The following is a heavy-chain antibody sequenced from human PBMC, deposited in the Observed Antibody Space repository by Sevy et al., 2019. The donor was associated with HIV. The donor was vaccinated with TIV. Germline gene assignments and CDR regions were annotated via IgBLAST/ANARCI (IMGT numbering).Heavy chain of an antibody. J-gene: IGHJ4*02. CDR1: GYTFTSYG. CDR2: ISAYNGNT. V-gene: IGHV1-18*01. D-gene: IGHD4-17*01. CDR3: ARDQEVHDHGEKTDY. Sequence: ASVKVSCKASGYTFTSYGISWVRQAPGQGLAWMGWISAYNGNTNYSQKLQGRVTMTTDTSTSTAYMELRSLRSDDTAVYYCARDQEVHDHGEKTDYRGQGTLVTVSS.